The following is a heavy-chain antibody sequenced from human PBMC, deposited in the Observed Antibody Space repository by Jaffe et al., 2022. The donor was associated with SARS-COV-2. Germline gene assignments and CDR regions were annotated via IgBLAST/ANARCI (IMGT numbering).Heavy chain of an antibody. CDR1: GYTFTSYG. J-gene: IGHJ6*02. CDR2: ISAYNGNT. Sequence: QVQLVQSGAEVKKPGASVKVSCKASGYTFTSYGISWVRQAPGQGLEWMGWISAYNGNTNYAQKLQGRVTMTTDTSTSTAYMELRSLRSDDTAVYYCARDGSDFWSGTLHYYYYYGMDVWGQGTTVTVSS. V-gene: IGHV1-18*01. D-gene: IGHD3-3*01. CDR3: ARDGSDFWSGTLHYYYYYGMDV.